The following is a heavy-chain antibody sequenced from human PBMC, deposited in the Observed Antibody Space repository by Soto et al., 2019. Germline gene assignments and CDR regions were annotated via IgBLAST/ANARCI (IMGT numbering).Heavy chain of an antibody. J-gene: IGHJ4*02. V-gene: IGHV4-59*08. CDR2: IYYSGST. Sequence: QVQLQESGPGLVKPSETLSLTSSVSGGSIGSYYWSWIRQPPGKGLEWIGYIYYSGSTNYNPSLKSRVTISVDTSKNQFSLKLSSVTAADTAVYYCARGGWRQIDYWGQGTLVTVSS. D-gene: IGHD3-16*01. CDR3: ARGGWRQIDY. CDR1: GGSIGSYY.